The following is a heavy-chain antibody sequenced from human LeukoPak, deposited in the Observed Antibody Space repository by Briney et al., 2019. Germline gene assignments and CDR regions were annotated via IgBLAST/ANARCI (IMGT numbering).Heavy chain of an antibody. Sequence: PGGSLRLSCTGSGLTFSSYAMTWVRQAPEEGMEWVSTISGSGDARYYADSVKGRFTISRDNPINTLYLQMSSLRAEDTALYYCAKERFRALDPWGQGTLVSV. CDR3: AKERFRALDP. D-gene: IGHD3-3*01. J-gene: IGHJ5*02. V-gene: IGHV3-23*01. CDR2: ISGSGDAR. CDR1: GLTFSSYA.